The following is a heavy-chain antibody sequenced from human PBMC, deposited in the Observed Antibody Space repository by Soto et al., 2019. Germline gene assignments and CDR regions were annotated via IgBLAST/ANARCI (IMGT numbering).Heavy chain of an antibody. CDR1: FSSYA. V-gene: IGHV3-23*01. D-gene: IGHD2-2*01. CDR3: ARVPDR. J-gene: IGHJ5*02. CDR2: ISGSGATT. Sequence: FSSYAMTWVRQAPGKGLEWVSGISGSGATTSYADSVKGRFTVSRDNSKNTLYLQMNSLRVEDTAVYYCARVPDRWGQGTLVTVSS.